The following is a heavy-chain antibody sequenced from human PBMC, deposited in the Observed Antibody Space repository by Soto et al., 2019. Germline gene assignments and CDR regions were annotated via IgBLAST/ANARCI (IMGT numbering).Heavy chain of an antibody. J-gene: IGHJ4*02. CDR3: ARDLAAAAGTGGDY. D-gene: IGHD6-13*01. Sequence: QVQLVESGGGVVQPGRSLRLSCAASGFTFSSYGMHWVRHAPGKGLEWVAVIWYDGSNKYYADSVKGRFTISRDNSKNTLYLQMNSLRAEDTAVYYCARDLAAAAGTGGDYWGQGTLVTVSS. V-gene: IGHV3-33*01. CDR1: GFTFSSYG. CDR2: IWYDGSNK.